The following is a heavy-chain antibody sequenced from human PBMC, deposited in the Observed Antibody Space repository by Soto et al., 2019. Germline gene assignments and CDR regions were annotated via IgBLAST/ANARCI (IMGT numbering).Heavy chain of an antibody. CDR3: ARDRPYCGGDCFLFDV. CDR1: GGSISSGDYY. CDR2: IYYSGST. D-gene: IGHD2-21*02. V-gene: IGHV4-30-4*01. Sequence: SETLSLTCTVSGGSISSGDYYWSWIRQPPGKGLEWIGYIYYSGSTYYNPSLKSRVTISVDTSKNQFSLKLSSVTAADTAVYYCARDRPYCGGDCFLFDVWGQGTLVTVSS. J-gene: IGHJ5*02.